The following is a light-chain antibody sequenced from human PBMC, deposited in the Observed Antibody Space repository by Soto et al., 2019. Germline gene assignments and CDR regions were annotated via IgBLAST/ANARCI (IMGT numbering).Light chain of an antibody. CDR2: WAS. V-gene: IGKV4-1*01. J-gene: IGKJ3*01. Sequence: DIVMTQSPDSLAVSLGERATINCKSSQRVLYSSNNKNYLAWYQQKPGQPPKLLIYWASTRESGVPDRFSGSGSGTDFTLTISSLQAEDVAVYYCQQYYSTQFTFGPGTKVDI. CDR3: QQYYSTQFT. CDR1: QRVLYSSNNKNY.